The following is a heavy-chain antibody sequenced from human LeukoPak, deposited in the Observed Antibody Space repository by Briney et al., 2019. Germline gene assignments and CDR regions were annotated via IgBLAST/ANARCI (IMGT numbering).Heavy chain of an antibody. V-gene: IGHV4-59*01. CDR3: ARASSWYGYFDY. J-gene: IGHJ4*02. CDR1: GGSISGYY. CDR2: IYYSGST. D-gene: IGHD6-13*01. Sequence: PSETLSLTCTVSGGSISGYYWSWIRQPPGKGLEWIGYIYYSGSTNYNPSLKSRVTTSVDTSKNQFSLKLSSVTAADTAVYYCARASSWYGYFDYWGQGTLVTVSS.